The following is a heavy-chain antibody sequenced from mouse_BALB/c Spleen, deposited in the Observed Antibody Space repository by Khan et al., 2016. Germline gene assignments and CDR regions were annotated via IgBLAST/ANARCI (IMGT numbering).Heavy chain of an antibody. J-gene: IGHJ4*01. V-gene: IGHV1-9*01. CDR1: GYTFSNYW. Sequence: QVQLQQSGAELMKPGASVKISCKATGYTFSNYWIEWVKQRPGHGIEWIGDILPGSGYSNSNENFKGKATFTADASSNTAYMHLISLTSEDSAVSFCARAWYSMYYWGQGTSVTVSS. CDR2: ILPGSGYS. CDR3: ARAWYSMYY.